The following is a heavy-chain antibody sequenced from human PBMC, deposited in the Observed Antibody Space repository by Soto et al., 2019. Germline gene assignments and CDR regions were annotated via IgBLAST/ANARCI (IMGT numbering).Heavy chain of an antibody. V-gene: IGHV3-30*18. CDR3: AKDGMIVGLCYGMGV. CDR2: VSYDGSNQ. J-gene: IGHJ6*02. Sequence: QVQLVESGGGVVQPGRSLRLSCAASGFTFSSYGMHWVRQAPGKGLEWVAVVSYDGSNQYYPDSVKGRFTISRDNSKDTLYLPMNSLRAEDTAVSYCAKDGMIVGLCYGMGVWGQGTTVTVS. CDR1: GFTFSSYG. D-gene: IGHD3-22*01.